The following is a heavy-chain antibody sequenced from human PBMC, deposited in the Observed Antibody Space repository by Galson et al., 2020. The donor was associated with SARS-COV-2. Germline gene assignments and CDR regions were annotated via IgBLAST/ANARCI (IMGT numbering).Heavy chain of an antibody. CDR2: FDPEDGET. D-gene: IGHD1-7*01. J-gene: IGHJ4*02. V-gene: IGHV1-24*01. CDR1: GYTLTELS. CDR3: ATAYSYNWNYYYFDY. Sequence: ASVKVSCKVSGYTLTELSMHWVRQAPGKGLEWMGGFDPEDGETIYAQKFQGRVTMTEDTSTDTAYMELSSLRSEDTAVYYCATAYSYNWNYYYFDYWGQGTLVTVSS.